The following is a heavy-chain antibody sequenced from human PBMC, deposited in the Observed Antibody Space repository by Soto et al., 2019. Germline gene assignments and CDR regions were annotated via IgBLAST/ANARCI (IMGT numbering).Heavy chain of an antibody. CDR1: GFTFSSYT. V-gene: IGHV3-21*01. D-gene: IGHD2-2*01. CDR3: ARSEWGCSSTDCHSNGMDV. Sequence: GGSLRLSCAASGFTFSSYTMNWVRQAPGKVLEWVSPISDIRNYIYYADSVKGRFTISRDNAKNSLYLQMNSLMAEDTAVYYSARSEWGCSSTDCHSNGMDVRAKGIKVTV. CDR2: ISDIRNYI. J-gene: IGHJ6*04.